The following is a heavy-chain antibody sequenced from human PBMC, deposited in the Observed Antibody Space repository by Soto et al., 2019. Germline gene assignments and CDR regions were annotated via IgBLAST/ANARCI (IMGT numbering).Heavy chain of an antibody. CDR2: IKNKANSYTT. Sequence: PGGSLRLSCAASGFIFSDHYMDRVRQAPGKGLEWVGRIKNKANSYTTEYAASVKGRFTISRDDSKNSLYLQMNSLKTEDTAVYYCTRISLVGATGGRYFDYWGQGTLLTVSS. D-gene: IGHD1-26*01. CDR3: TRISLVGATGGRYFDY. CDR1: GFIFSDHY. J-gene: IGHJ4*02. V-gene: IGHV3-72*01.